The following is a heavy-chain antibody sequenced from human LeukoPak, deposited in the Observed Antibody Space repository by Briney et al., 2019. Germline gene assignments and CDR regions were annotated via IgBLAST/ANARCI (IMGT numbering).Heavy chain of an antibody. V-gene: IGHV3-66*01. J-gene: IGHJ6*03. CDR3: AREDYYYYMDV. CDR1: GFTFSSYG. CDR2: IYSGGST. Sequence: GGSLRLSCAASGFTFSSYGMSWVRQAPGKGLEWVSLIYSGGSTYYADSVKGRFTISRDNAKNSLYLQMNSLRAEDTAVYYCAREDYYYYMDVWGKGTTVTVSS.